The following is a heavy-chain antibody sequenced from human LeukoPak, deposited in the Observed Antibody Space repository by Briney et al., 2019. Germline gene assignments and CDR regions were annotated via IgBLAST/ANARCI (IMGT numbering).Heavy chain of an antibody. CDR2: INPSGGST. J-gene: IGHJ4*02. CDR1: GYTFTSYY. Sequence: GSVKVSCKASGYTFTSYYMHWVRQAPGQGLEWMGIINPSGGSTSYAQKFQGRVTMTRDTSTSTVYMELSSLRSEDTAVYYCARDWVGASEAGLFDYWGQGTPVTVSS. D-gene: IGHD1-26*01. CDR3: ARDWVGASEAGLFDY. V-gene: IGHV1-46*01.